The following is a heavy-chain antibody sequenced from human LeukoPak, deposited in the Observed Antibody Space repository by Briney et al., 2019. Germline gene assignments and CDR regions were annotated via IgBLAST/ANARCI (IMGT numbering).Heavy chain of an antibody. J-gene: IGHJ5*02. CDR3: AKDRVGSSSGTNWFDP. Sequence: PGGSLRLSCAASGFTFSSYAMSWVRQAPGKGLEWVSAISGSGGSTYYADSVKGRFTISRDNSKNTLYLQMNSLRAEDTAVYYCAKDRVGSSSGTNWFDPWGQGTLVTVSP. CDR1: GFTFSSYA. D-gene: IGHD6-6*01. CDR2: ISGSGGST. V-gene: IGHV3-23*01.